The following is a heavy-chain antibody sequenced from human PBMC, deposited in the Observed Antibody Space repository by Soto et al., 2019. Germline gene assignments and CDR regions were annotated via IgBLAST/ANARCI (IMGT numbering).Heavy chain of an antibody. V-gene: IGHV3-23*01. Sequence: DVQLLESGGGLVQPEGSLRLSCAASGFTFSSYAMGWVRQGPGKGLEWVAVVSIGGSTHYADSVRGRVTISRDNSKNTLSLQINSLTAEDTAVYFCAKRRGAGWHFDYWGQGALVTVSS. J-gene: IGHJ4*02. CDR1: GFTFSSYA. D-gene: IGHD2-15*01. CDR2: VSIGGST. CDR3: AKRRGAGWHFDY.